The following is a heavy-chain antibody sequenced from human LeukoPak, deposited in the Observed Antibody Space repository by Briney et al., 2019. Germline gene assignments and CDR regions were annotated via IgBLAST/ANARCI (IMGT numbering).Heavy chain of an antibody. CDR3: ALPMGQD. J-gene: IGHJ4*02. Sequence: PGGSLRLSCAASGFTFSSYGMHWVRQAPGKGLEWVAFIRYDGSNKFYADSVKGRFTISRDNSKNTLHLQMNSLRSEDTAVYYCALPMGQDWGQGTLVTVSS. V-gene: IGHV3-30*02. CDR2: IRYDGSNK. D-gene: IGHD3-10*01. CDR1: GFTFSSYG.